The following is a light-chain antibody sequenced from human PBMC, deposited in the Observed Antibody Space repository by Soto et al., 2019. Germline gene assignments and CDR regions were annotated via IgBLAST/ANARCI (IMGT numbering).Light chain of an antibody. V-gene: IGKV3-20*01. Sequence: EIVLTQSPGTLSLSPGERATLSCRACQSVSSRFLAWYQQKPGQAPKVLIDGASTRATGIPDRFSGSGSGTDFTLTIRRLEAEDFAVYYCQQYESSSTFGKGSQVEMK. CDR3: QQYESSST. CDR2: GAS. CDR1: QSVSSRF. J-gene: IGKJ1*01.